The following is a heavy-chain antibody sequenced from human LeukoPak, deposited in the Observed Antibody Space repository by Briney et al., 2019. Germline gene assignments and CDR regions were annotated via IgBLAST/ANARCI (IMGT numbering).Heavy chain of an antibody. D-gene: IGHD2-2*01. V-gene: IGHV1-2*02. CDR1: GYTFTGYY. Sequence: ASVKVSCKASGYTFTGYYMHWVRQAPGQGLEWMGWINPNSGGTNYAQKFQGRVTMTRDTSISTAYMELSRLRPDDTAVYYCARDLGYPVPASLPDYWGQGTLVTVSS. J-gene: IGHJ4*02. CDR2: INPNSGGT. CDR3: ARDLGYPVPASLPDY.